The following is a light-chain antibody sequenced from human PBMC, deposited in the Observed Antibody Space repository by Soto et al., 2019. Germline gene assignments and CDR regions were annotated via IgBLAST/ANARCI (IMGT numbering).Light chain of an antibody. J-gene: IGKJ5*01. Sequence: EIVMTQSPATLSVSPGERATLSCSASQSVSSDLAWYHQKPGQAPRLLIYGASTRATGIPARFSGSGSGTEFTLTINSLQSEDFAVYYCQQRSDWPPITFGQGTRLEIK. CDR1: QSVSSD. CDR2: GAS. V-gene: IGKV3-15*01. CDR3: QQRSDWPPIT.